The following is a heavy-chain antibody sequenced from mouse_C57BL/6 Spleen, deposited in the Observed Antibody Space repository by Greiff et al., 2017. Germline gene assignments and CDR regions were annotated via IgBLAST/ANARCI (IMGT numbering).Heavy chain of an antibody. V-gene: IGHV2-9-1*01. D-gene: IGHD2-3*01. CDR3: ARNRADVYPWFAY. CDR2: IWTGGGT. Sequence: VKVVESGPGLVAPSQSLSITCTVSGFSLTSYAISWVRQPPGKGLEWLGVIWTGGGTNYNSALKSRLSISKDNSKSQVFLKMNSLQTDDTARYXGARNRADVYPWFAYWGQGTLVTVSA. J-gene: IGHJ3*01. CDR1: GFSLTSYA.